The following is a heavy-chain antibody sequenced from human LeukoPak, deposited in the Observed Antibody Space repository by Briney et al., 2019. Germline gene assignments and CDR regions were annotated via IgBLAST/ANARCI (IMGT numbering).Heavy chain of an antibody. CDR2: ISYDGSNK. CDR3: ARDRGLWFGEVDSWYGMDV. V-gene: IGHV3-30*04. J-gene: IGHJ6*04. CDR1: GFTFSSYA. Sequence: GGSLRLSCAASGFTFSSYAMHWVRQAPGKGLEWVAVISYDGSNKYYADSVKGRFTISRDNSKNTLYLQMNSLRAEDTAVYYCARDRGLWFGEVDSWYGMDVWGKGTTVTVSS. D-gene: IGHD3-10*01.